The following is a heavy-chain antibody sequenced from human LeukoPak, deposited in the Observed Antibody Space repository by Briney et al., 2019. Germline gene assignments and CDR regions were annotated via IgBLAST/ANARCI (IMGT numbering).Heavy chain of an antibody. CDR2: IFYSGST. CDR1: GGSFSPYY. V-gene: IGHV4-59*01. J-gene: IGHJ6*03. Sequence: SETLSLTCTVSGGSFSPYYWSWVRQPPGKGLEWIGYIFYSGSTNYNPSLKSRVTISVDTSKNQFSLKLSSVTAADTAVYYCARSRGYSSGWYTYYYYMDVWGKGTTVIVSS. D-gene: IGHD6-19*01. CDR3: ARSRGYSSGWYTYYYYMDV.